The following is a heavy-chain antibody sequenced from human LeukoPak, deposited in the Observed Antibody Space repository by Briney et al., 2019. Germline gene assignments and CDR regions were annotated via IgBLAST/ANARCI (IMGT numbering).Heavy chain of an antibody. D-gene: IGHD3-22*01. V-gene: IGHV1-18*01. J-gene: IGHJ4*02. CDR3: VRGGSSSGYDF. CDR2: ISRNTVNT. CDR1: GYTFTSYD. Sequence: ASVKVSCKASGYTFTSYDITWVRQAPGQGLEWMGWISRNTVNTNYAQKLQGRVTLTTDTSTSTAYMGLRSLRSDDTAVYYCVRGGSSSGYDFWGQGTLVTVSS.